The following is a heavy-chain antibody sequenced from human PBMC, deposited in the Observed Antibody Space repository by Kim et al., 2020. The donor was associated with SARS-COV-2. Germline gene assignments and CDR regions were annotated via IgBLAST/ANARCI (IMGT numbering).Heavy chain of an antibody. CDR1: GASFSGNY. D-gene: IGHD5-18*01. J-gene: IGHJ1*01. CDR3: ARGQDRAKTGY. CDR2: IHPSGSS. V-gene: IGHV4-34*01. Sequence: SETLSLTCAVYGASFSGNYWSWIRQSPGKGLEWIGEIHPSGSSNYNPSLKSRVTISVDASKNQLSLKLSSVTAADTAVYYCARGQDRAKTGYWGQGTLV.